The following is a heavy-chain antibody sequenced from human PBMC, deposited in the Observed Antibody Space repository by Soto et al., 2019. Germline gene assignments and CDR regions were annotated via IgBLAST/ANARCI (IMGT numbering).Heavy chain of an antibody. CDR3: AKDLRAGSGYDFDY. Sequence: EVQLLQSGGGLVQPGGYLRLSCAASGCTFTSYSMTWVRQTPGKGLEWVAAVNPGGYSTYYADSVKGRFTISRDNSNKTLYLQMNSLRAEDTAVYYCAKDLRAGSGYDFDYRDQGTLVTVSS. CDR2: VNPGGYST. CDR1: GCTFTSYS. D-gene: IGHD5-12*01. J-gene: IGHJ4*02. V-gene: IGHV3-23*01.